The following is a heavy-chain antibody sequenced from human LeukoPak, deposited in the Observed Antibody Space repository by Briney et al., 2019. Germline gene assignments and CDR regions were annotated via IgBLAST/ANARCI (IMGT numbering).Heavy chain of an antibody. V-gene: IGHV3-30-3*01. J-gene: IGHJ6*02. CDR1: GFTFSSYA. CDR2: ISYDGSNK. Sequence: GGSLRLSCAASGFTFSSYAMHWVRQAPGKGLEWVAVISYDGSNKYYADSVKGRFTISRDNSKNTLYLQMNSLRAEDTAVYYCARDIDSSGYSYYYYGMDVWGQGTTVTVSS. CDR3: ARDIDSSGYSYYYYGMDV. D-gene: IGHD3-22*01.